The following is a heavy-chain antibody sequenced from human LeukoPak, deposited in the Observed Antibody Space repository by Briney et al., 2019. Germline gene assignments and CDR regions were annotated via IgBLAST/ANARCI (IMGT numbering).Heavy chain of an antibody. Sequence: ASVKVSCKASGGTFSSYAISWVRQATGQGLEWMGWMNPNSGNTGYAQKFQGRVTMTRNTSISTAYMELSSLRSEDTAVYYCARGALSGRHYYYGMDVWGQGTTVTVSS. CDR3: ARGALSGRHYYYGMDV. J-gene: IGHJ6*02. CDR2: MNPNSGNT. CDR1: GGTFSSYA. V-gene: IGHV1-8*02. D-gene: IGHD3-10*01.